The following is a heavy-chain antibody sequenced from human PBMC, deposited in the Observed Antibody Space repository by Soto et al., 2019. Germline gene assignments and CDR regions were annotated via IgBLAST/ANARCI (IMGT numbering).Heavy chain of an antibody. J-gene: IGHJ5*02. CDR1: GYTFTSYG. CDR2: INVYNGNT. Sequence: QVQLVQSGAEVKRPGASVKVSCKASGYTFTSYGISWVRQAPGQGLEWMGWINVYNGNTNYAQKFQGRVTMTTDTSTSTAYMELRSLRSDGMAVYYCARDICLEGFGESNWLDPWGQGTLVTVSS. V-gene: IGHV1-18*03. D-gene: IGHD3-10*01. CDR3: ARDICLEGFGESNWLDP.